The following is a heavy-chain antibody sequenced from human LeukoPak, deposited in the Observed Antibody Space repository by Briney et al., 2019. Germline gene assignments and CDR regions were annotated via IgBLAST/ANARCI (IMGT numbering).Heavy chain of an antibody. CDR2: INHSGST. Sequence: SETLSLTCAVYGGSFSGYYWSWIRQPPGKGLEWIGEINHSGSTNYNPSLKSRVTISVDKSKNQFSLKLSSVTAADTAVYYCARATVTAYFDYWGQGTLVTVSS. V-gene: IGHV4-34*01. CDR1: GGSFSGYY. CDR3: ARATVTAYFDY. D-gene: IGHD4-17*01. J-gene: IGHJ4*02.